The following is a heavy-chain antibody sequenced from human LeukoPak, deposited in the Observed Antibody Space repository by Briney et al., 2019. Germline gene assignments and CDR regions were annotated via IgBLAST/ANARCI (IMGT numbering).Heavy chain of an antibody. D-gene: IGHD4-11*01. CDR3: ARDESMITVTTGSPDY. Sequence: GSVKVSCKASGYTFTSYGISWVRQAPGQGLEWMGWISAYNGNTNYAQELQGRVTMTTDTSTSTAYMELRSLRSDDTAVYYCARDESMITVTTGSPDYWGQGTLVTVSS. V-gene: IGHV1-18*01. CDR1: GYTFTSYG. CDR2: ISAYNGNT. J-gene: IGHJ4*02.